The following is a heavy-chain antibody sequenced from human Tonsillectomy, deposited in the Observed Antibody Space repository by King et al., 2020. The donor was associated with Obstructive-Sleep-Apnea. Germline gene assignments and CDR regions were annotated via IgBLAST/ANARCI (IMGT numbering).Heavy chain of an antibody. Sequence: QLQESGPGLVTPSETLSLTCTVSGGSISSYYWSWIRQPPGKGLEWIGYIYYSGSTNYNPSLKSRVTISVDTSKTQFSLKLSSVTAADTAVYYCARLGDDAFDIWGQGTMVTVSP. CDR1: GGSISSYY. CDR3: ARLGDDAFDI. V-gene: IGHV4-59*08. CDR2: IYYSGST. J-gene: IGHJ3*02.